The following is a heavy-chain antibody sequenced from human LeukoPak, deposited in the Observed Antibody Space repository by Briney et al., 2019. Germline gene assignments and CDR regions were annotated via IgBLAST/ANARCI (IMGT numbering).Heavy chain of an antibody. CDR3: AKGPGAGAGY. V-gene: IGHV3-7*01. Sequence: GGSLRLSCAASGFTFSSYWMSCVRQAPGKGLEWVAKIKQDGSEKFYVDSVKGRFTIFKEKSKNSLYLQMNSLRAEETAVYFCAKGPGAGAGYWGQGTRVTVPS. J-gene: IGHJ4*02. CDR1: GFTFSSYW. CDR2: IKQDGSEK. D-gene: IGHD3-10*01.